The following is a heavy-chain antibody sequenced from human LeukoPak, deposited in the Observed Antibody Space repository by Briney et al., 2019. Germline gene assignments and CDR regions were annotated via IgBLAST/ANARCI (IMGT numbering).Heavy chain of an antibody. Sequence: QPGRSLRLSCTASGFTFSSYDMHWVRQAPGKGLEWVADIWCDGSKKYYADSVKGRFTISRHNSNTTLYLQMNSLRAEDTAVYYWARYDVYSGSHGSLAYWGQGTLVTVSS. V-gene: IGHV3-33*01. CDR3: ARYDVYSGSHGSLAY. CDR2: IWCDGSKK. D-gene: IGHD1-26*01. CDR1: GFTFSSYD. J-gene: IGHJ4*02.